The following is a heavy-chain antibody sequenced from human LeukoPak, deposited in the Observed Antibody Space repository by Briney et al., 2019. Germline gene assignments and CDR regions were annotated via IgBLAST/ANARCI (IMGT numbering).Heavy chain of an antibody. CDR3: ARAGIAAASPQYYYYMDV. V-gene: IGHV1-18*01. D-gene: IGHD6-13*01. Sequence: ASVKVSCKASGYTFTSYGISWVRQAPGQGLEWMGWISAYNGNTNYAQKLQGRVTMTTDTSTSTAYMELRSLRSDDTAVYYCARAGIAAASPQYYYYMDVWGKGTTVTISS. J-gene: IGHJ6*03. CDR2: ISAYNGNT. CDR1: GYTFTSYG.